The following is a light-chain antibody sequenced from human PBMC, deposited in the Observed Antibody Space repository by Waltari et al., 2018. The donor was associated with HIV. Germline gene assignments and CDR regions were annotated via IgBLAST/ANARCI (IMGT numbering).Light chain of an antibody. Sequence: VSVALGQTVRITCQGDSLRSYYASWYQQKPGQAPVLVIYGKNNRPSGIPDRFSGSSSGNTASLTITGAQAEDEADYYCNSRDSSGNHSLFGTGTKVTVL. CDR2: GKN. V-gene: IGLV3-19*01. J-gene: IGLJ1*01. CDR1: SLRSYY. CDR3: NSRDSSGNHSL.